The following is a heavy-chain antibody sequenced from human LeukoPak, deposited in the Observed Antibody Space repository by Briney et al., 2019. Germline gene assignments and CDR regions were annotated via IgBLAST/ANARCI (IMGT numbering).Heavy chain of an antibody. J-gene: IGHJ4*02. Sequence: PSETLSLTCAVYGGSFSGYYWSWIRQPPGKGLEWIGEINYSGSTNYNPSLKSRVTISVDTSKNQFSLKLSSVTAADTAVYYCARGGFGYTVRGVIRFGRAYYLDYWGQGTLVTVSS. CDR1: GGSFSGYY. V-gene: IGHV4-34*01. D-gene: IGHD3-10*01. CDR2: INYSGST. CDR3: ARGGFGYTVRGVIRFGRAYYLDY.